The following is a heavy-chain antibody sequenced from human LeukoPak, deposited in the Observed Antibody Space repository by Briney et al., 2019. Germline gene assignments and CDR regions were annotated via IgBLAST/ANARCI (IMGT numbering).Heavy chain of an antibody. J-gene: IGHJ4*02. V-gene: IGHV3-74*01. CDR2: ISSDGRTT. CDR3: AREYSSWFDY. CDR1: GFTFSSYW. Sequence: GGSLRLSCAASGFTFSSYWMHWVRQAPGKGLVWVSRISSDGRTTTYADSVRGRFTISRDNAKDTLYLQMDSLRAEDTAVYYCAREYSSWFDYWGQGTLVSVSS. D-gene: IGHD6-6*01.